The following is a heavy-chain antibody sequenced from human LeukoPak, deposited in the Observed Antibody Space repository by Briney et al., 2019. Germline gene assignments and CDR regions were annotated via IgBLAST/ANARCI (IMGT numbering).Heavy chain of an antibody. CDR2: ISGYNGNT. CDR1: GGTFSSYA. J-gene: IGHJ4*02. D-gene: IGHD2-2*01. Sequence: GASVKVSCKASGGTFSSYAITWVRQAPGQGLEWMGWISGYNGNTVYAQMFRDRVTMTTDTSTNTAYMDLRSLRSDDTAVYYCARSGHCSGTGCYAEGVDFWGQGTLVTVS. CDR3: ARSGHCSGTGCYAEGVDF. V-gene: IGHV1-18*01.